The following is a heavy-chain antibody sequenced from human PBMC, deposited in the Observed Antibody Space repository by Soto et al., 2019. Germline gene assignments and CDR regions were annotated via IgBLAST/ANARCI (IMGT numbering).Heavy chain of an antibody. D-gene: IGHD5-12*01. V-gene: IGHV5-10-1*01. CDR3: ARQIYDSDAGPNFQYYFDS. CDR1: GYSFTNYW. CDR2: IDPGDSQT. J-gene: IGHJ4*02. Sequence: GESLKISCTCSGYSFTNYWSGWVRQMPGKGLDWMGRIDPGDSQTYYSPSFRGHVTISVTKSITTVFLQWSSLRASDTAMYYCARQIYDSDAGPNFQYYFDSWGQGTPVTVSS.